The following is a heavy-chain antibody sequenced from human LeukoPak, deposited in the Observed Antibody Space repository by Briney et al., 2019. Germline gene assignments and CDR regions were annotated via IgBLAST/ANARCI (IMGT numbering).Heavy chain of an antibody. J-gene: IGHJ6*02. CDR3: ARDRYYGSGSWSGMDV. Sequence: PGGSLRLSCAASGFTFSSYSMNWVRQAPGKGLEWVSSISISRTYIYYADSVKGRFTISRDNAKNSLYLQMNSLRAEDTAVYYCARDRYYGSGSWSGMDVWGQGTTVTVSS. CDR2: ISISRTYI. V-gene: IGHV3-21*01. D-gene: IGHD3-10*01. CDR1: GFTFSSYS.